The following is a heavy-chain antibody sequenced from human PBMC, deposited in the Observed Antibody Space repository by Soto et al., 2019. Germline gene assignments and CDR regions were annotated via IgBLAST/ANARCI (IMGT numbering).Heavy chain of an antibody. V-gene: IGHV4-4*07. D-gene: IGHD1-26*01. Sequence: SETLSLTCTVSGGSMSDYFWTWIRQPAGKRLEWVGRKSISGNTDSNPSLMGRASMSVDTSKSQFSLSWISVTAADTALYYCARNSGPAVVSYFVDWGPGILVTVSS. J-gene: IGHJ4*02. CDR1: GGSMSDYF. CDR2: KSISGNT. CDR3: ARNSGPAVVSYFVD.